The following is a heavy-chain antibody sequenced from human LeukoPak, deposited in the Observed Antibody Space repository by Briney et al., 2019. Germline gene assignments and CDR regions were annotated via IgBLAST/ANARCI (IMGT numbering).Heavy chain of an antibody. CDR2: ISSSGGTI. CDR3: APTLGDDSNYEGPNFDY. D-gene: IGHD4-11*01. CDR1: GFTFSSCE. Sequence: GGSLRLSCAASGFTFSSCEMNWVRQAPGKGLEWVSYISSSGGTIFYAHSVKGRFTISRDNAKNSLYLQMNSLRAEDTAVYYCAPTLGDDSNYEGPNFDYWGQGTLVTVSS. J-gene: IGHJ4*02. V-gene: IGHV3-48*03.